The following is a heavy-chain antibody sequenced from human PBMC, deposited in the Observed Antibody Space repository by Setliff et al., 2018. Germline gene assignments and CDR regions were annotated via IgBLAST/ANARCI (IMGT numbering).Heavy chain of an antibody. J-gene: IGHJ4*01. Sequence: SETLSLTCSVSGDSVTNVHHYWSWIRQSPGKGLEWLGNIFNRVTTFYNPSFESRLVISADPTRNQFSLQLASVTAADTAVYFCARVSAMLGGNFDTWGPGSLVTVSS. CDR3: ARVSAMLGGNFDT. CDR1: GDSVTNVHHY. CDR2: IFNRVTT. V-gene: IGHV4-30-4*08. D-gene: IGHD3-16*01.